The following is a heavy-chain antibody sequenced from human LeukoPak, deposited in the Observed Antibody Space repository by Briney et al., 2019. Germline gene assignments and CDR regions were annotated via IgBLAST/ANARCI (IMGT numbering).Heavy chain of an antibody. Sequence: SETLSLTCTVFGDSIHSHYWSWIRQPPGKGPEWIGYMYYSGTTNYNPSLKSRVSMSVDTSKNQFSLKLSSVTAADTAVYYCAGDSATYSYYAMDVWGQGTTVTVSS. CDR3: AGDSATYSYYAMDV. CDR1: GDSIHSHY. V-gene: IGHV4-59*11. J-gene: IGHJ6*02. CDR2: MYYSGTT.